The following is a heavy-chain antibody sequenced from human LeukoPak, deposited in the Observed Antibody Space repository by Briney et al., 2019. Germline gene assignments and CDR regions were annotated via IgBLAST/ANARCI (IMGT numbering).Heavy chain of an antibody. CDR1: GYTFTGYY. CDR2: INPNSGGT. Sequence: ASVKVSCKASGYTFTGYYMHWVRQAPGQGLEWMGWINPNSGGTNYAQKFQGRVTMTRDTSISTAYMELSRLRSDDTAVYYCAREDYYGGNSGLPDYWGQGTLVTVSS. D-gene: IGHD4-23*01. J-gene: IGHJ4*02. V-gene: IGHV1-2*02. CDR3: AREDYYGGNSGLPDY.